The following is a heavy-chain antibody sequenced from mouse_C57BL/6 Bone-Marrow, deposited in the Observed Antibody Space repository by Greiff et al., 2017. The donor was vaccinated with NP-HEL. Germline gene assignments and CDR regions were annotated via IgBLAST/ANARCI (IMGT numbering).Heavy chain of an antibody. J-gene: IGHJ3*01. V-gene: IGHV14-1*01. D-gene: IGHD1-1*01. CDR3: TTSRYYYGSSPFAY. Sequence: VQLQQSGEELVRPGASIKLSCTASGFNITDYYMHWVKQRPEQGLEWIGRIDPEDGDTEYAPKFQGKATMTADTSSNTAYLQLSSLTSEDTAVYYCTTSRYYYGSSPFAYWGQGTLVTVSA. CDR1: GFNITDYY. CDR2: IDPEDGDT.